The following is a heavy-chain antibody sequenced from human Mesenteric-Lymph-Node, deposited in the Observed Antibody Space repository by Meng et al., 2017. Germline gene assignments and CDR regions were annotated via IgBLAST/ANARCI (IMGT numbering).Heavy chain of an antibody. Sequence: QVQLQDAGPGLVKPSQTLSLTCTVSGDSISSVEYFWSWIRQPPGKGLEWIGYMDYRGSTFYNPSLKSRVTISVDKSKNQFSLNLSSVTAADTAVYYCARVGQWLPIDYWGQGTLVTVSS. CDR2: MDYRGST. CDR3: ARVGQWLPIDY. CDR1: GDSISSVEYF. J-gene: IGHJ4*02. D-gene: IGHD6-19*01. V-gene: IGHV4-30-4*01.